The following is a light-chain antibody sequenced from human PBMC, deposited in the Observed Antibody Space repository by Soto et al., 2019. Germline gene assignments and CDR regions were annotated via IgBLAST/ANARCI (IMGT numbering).Light chain of an antibody. V-gene: IGKV3-20*01. CDR3: QQYAEGTPIT. Sequence: ILLTQSPGSLSLCPGERASLSCRASQNVNNRLAWYQQKAGQAPRLLISGASSRATGIPDRFSGSGSGTDFTLTISRLDSDDFAPYYCQQYAEGTPITFGQGTRLQIK. J-gene: IGKJ5*01. CDR1: QNVNNR. CDR2: GAS.